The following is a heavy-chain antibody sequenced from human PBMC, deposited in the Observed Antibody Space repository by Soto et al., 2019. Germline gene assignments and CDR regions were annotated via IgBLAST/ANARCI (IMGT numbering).Heavy chain of an antibody. J-gene: IGHJ6*02. CDR2: IWYDGSNK. CDR1: GFTFSSYG. D-gene: IGHD3-10*01. V-gene: IGHV3-33*01. CDR3: ARESYGSGSYYLAQDYYYGMDV. Sequence: GGSLRLSCAASGFTFSSYGMHWVRQAPGKGLEWVAVIWYDGSNKYYADSVKGRFTISRDNSKNTLYLQMNSLRAEDTAVYYCARESYGSGSYYLAQDYYYGMDVWGQGTTVTVSS.